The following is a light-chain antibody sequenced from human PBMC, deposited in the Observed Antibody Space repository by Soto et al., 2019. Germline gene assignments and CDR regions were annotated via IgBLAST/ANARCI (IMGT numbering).Light chain of an antibody. Sequence: DIQMTQSPSTLSASVGDRVTITCRASQSISSWLAWYQQKPGKAPKLLIYKASSLESGVPSRFSGSGSGTKFTLTIISLQPDDFSAYYCQQYNSYSPYTFGQGTKLEIK. CDR1: QSISSW. J-gene: IGKJ2*01. CDR3: QQYNSYSPYT. CDR2: KAS. V-gene: IGKV1-5*03.